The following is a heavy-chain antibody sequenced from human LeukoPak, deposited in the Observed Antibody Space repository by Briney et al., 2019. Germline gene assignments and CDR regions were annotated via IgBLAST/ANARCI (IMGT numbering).Heavy chain of an antibody. CDR3: AKDPKQWLVDY. CDR1: GFTCSNYA. CDR2: ISGSGIST. J-gene: IGHJ4*02. D-gene: IGHD6-19*01. Sequence: GGSLRLYCAASGFTCSNYAMSWVRQAPGKGLEWVSAISGSGISTYYADSVQGRFTISRDNSTNTLHLQMNSLRSEDTAVYYCAKDPKQWLVDYWGQGTLVTVSS. V-gene: IGHV3-23*01.